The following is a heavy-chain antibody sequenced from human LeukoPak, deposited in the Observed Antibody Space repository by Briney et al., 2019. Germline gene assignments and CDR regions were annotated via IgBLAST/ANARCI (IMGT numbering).Heavy chain of an antibody. CDR2: IYSGGST. Sequence: PGGSLRLSCAASGFTVSGNYMSWVRQAPGKGLEWVSVIYSGGSTYYADSVKGRFTISRDNSKNTLYLQMNSLRAEDTAVYYCARAKDYDFWSPDYWDQGTLVTVSS. CDR1: GFTVSGNY. V-gene: IGHV3-66*01. CDR3: ARAKDYDFWSPDY. J-gene: IGHJ4*02. D-gene: IGHD3-3*01.